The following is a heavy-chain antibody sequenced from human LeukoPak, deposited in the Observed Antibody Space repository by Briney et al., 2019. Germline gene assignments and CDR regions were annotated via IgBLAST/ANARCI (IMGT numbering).Heavy chain of an antibody. Sequence: SETLSLTCAVYGGSFSGYYWSWIRQPPGKGLEWIGEINHSGSTNYNPSLKSRVTISVDTSKNQFSLKLSSVTAADTAVYYCARLPMGDYVWGSYRLPIDYWGQGTLVTVSS. J-gene: IGHJ4*02. CDR3: ARLPMGDYVWGSYRLPIDY. CDR1: GGSFSGYY. V-gene: IGHV4-34*01. CDR2: INHSGST. D-gene: IGHD3-16*02.